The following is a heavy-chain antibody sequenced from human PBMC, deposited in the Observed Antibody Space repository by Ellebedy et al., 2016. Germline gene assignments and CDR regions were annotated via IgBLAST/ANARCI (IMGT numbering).Heavy chain of an antibody. CDR2: IYHSGST. CDR1: GYSISRGYY. J-gene: IGHJ3*02. Sequence: GSLRLSXTVSGYSISRGYYWGWIRQPPGKGLEWIGSIYHSGSTYYNPSLKSRVTVSVDTSKNQFSLKLSSVTAADTAVYYCAREYYYDSSGPYDAFDMWGQGTMVTVSS. D-gene: IGHD3-22*01. V-gene: IGHV4-38-2*02. CDR3: AREYYYDSSGPYDAFDM.